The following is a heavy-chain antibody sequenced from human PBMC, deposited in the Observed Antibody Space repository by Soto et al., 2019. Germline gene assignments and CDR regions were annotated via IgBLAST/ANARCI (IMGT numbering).Heavy chain of an antibody. V-gene: IGHV4-59*01. D-gene: IGHD3-10*01. CDR1: GGSISSYY. J-gene: IGHJ6*02. CDR2: IYYSGST. Sequence: SETLSLTCTVSGGSISSYYWSWIRQPPGKGLEWIGYIYYSGSTNYNPSLKSRVTISVDTSKNQFSLKLSSVTAADTAVYYCARDVGGELGYYGMDVWGQGTTVTVSS. CDR3: ARDVGGELGYYGMDV.